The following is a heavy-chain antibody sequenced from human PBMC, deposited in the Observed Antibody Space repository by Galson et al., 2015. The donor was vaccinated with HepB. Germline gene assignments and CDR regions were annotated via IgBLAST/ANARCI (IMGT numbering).Heavy chain of an antibody. V-gene: IGHV1-69*13. CDR2: IIPIFGTA. CDR1: GGTFSSYA. J-gene: IGHJ4*02. CDR3: ATEGVDYGDVAY. D-gene: IGHD4-17*01. Sequence: SVKASCKASGGTFSSYAISWVRQAPGQGLEWMGGIIPIFGTANYAQKFQGRVTITADESTSTAYMELSSLRSEDTAVYYCATEGVDYGDVAYWGQGTLVTVSS.